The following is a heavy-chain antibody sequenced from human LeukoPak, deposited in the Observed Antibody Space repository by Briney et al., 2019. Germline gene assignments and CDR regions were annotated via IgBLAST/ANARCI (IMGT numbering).Heavy chain of an antibody. CDR3: ARSLFDSSGYYPY. V-gene: IGHV1-2*02. CDR2: INPNSGGT. J-gene: IGHJ4*02. CDR1: GYTLTRYY. Sequence: VSDTVPCMPSGYTLTRYYMHWVREPPGQGLEGMGWINPNSGGTNYAPKFQGRVTMTRDTSISTASLELSRLRSDDTAVYYCARSLFDSSGYYPYWGQGTLVTVSS. D-gene: IGHD3-22*01.